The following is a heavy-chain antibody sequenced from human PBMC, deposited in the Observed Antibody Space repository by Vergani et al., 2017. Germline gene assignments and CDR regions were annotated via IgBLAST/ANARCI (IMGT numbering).Heavy chain of an antibody. CDR2: ISAYNGNT. CDR3: ARDWCPSGLVPAGVDP. J-gene: IGHJ5*02. Sequence: QVQLVQSGAEVKKPGASVKVSCKASGYTFTSYGISWVRQAPGQGLEWMGWISAYNGNTNYAQKLKGRVTMTTDTSTSTADMELRSLRSDETAVYYCARDWCPSGLVPAGVDPWGQGTLVTVSS. V-gene: IGHV1-18*01. CDR1: GYTFTSYG. D-gene: IGHD2-2*01.